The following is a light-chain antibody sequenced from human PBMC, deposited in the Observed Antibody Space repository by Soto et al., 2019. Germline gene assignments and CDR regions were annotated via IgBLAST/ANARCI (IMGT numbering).Light chain of an antibody. CDR1: QGISSY. Sequence: DIQMTQSPSSLSASVGDRVTITCRASQGISSYLAWYQQKPGKAHKLLIYAASTLQSGVPSRFSGSGSGTEFTLTISSLQPEDFATYYCQQLNSYPITFGQGTRLEIK. CDR2: AAS. J-gene: IGKJ5*01. V-gene: IGKV1-9*01. CDR3: QQLNSYPIT.